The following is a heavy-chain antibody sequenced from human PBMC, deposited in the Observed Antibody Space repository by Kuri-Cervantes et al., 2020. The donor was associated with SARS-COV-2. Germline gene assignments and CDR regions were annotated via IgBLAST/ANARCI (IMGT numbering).Heavy chain of an antibody. Sequence: SGPTLVKPTQTLPLTCTFSGFSLTTSGMCVSWIRQPPGKALEWIGRIYTSGSTNYNPSLKSRVTMSVDTSKNQFSLKLSSVTAADTAVYYCARYSSSSSHYYYYMDVWGKGTTVTVSS. CDR3: ARYSSSSSHYYYYMDV. CDR2: IYTSGST. J-gene: IGHJ6*03. D-gene: IGHD6-6*01. CDR1: GFSLTTSGM. V-gene: IGHV4-61*02.